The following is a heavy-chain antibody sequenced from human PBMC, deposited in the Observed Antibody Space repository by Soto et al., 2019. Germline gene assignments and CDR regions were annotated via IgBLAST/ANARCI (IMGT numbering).Heavy chain of an antibody. D-gene: IGHD5-18*01. V-gene: IGHV5-51*01. CDR1: GYSFTSYW. CDR3: ARQRYGGKYYYGMDV. CDR2: IYPGDSDT. J-gene: IGHJ6*02. Sequence: RGESLKISCKGSGYSFTSYWISWVRQMPGKGLEWMGIIYPGDSDTRYSPSFQGQVTISADKSISTAYVQWSSLKASGTAMYYCARQRYGGKYYYGMDVWGQGTTVTVSS.